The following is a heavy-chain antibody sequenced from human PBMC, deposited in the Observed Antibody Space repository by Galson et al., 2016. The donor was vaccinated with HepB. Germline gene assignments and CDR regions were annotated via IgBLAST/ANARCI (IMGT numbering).Heavy chain of an antibody. D-gene: IGHD3-3*01. CDR1: GGSISGYY. J-gene: IGHJ6*02. CDR3: ARSGSVRFLVSGWGV. Sequence: SETLSLTCTVSGGSISGYYWSWIRQSPGKGLEWIGHIYYTVTTKYNPSLKSRVTITLHASKKKVYLKLTSVAVADTAVYYCARSGSVRFLVSGWGVWGQGTTVTV. CDR2: IYYTVTT. V-gene: IGHV4-59*08.